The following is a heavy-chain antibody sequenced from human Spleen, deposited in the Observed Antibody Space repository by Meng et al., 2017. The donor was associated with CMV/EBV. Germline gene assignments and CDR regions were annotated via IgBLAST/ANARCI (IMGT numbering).Heavy chain of an antibody. CDR2: INHSGST. J-gene: IGHJ3*02. D-gene: IGHD3-10*01. CDR1: GGSFSGYY. Sequence: CAVYGGSFSGYYWSWIRQPPGKGLEWIGEINHSGSTNYNPSLKSRVTISVDTSKNHFSLTLNSVTAADTAIYYCARGELRARGRAFDIWGQGTLVTVSS. V-gene: IGHV4-34*01. CDR3: ARGELRARGRAFDI.